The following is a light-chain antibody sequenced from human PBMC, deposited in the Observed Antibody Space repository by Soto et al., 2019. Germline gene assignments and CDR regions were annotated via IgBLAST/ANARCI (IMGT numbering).Light chain of an antibody. CDR3: PQYHNWWT. J-gene: IGKJ1*01. V-gene: IGKV3-15*01. CDR1: QSVSSN. CDR2: GES. Sequence: VVTESPATLSVAPGERARLSCRASQSVSSNLAWYQQKPGQXPSLLIYGESTRATGIPARFSGSGSGTEFTLTISSLQSEDFAVYYCPQYHNWWTVGPGTKVEIK.